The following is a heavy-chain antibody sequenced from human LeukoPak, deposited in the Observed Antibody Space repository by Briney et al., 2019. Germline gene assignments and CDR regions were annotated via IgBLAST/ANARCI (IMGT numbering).Heavy chain of an antibody. V-gene: IGHV4-59*01. CDR3: ASLYYYDSSGYPAAYNWFDP. J-gene: IGHJ5*02. Sequence: SETLSLTCTVSGGSISSYYWSWLWQPPGKGLEWIGYIYYSGSTNYNPSLKSRVTISVDTSKNRFSLKLSSVTAADTAVYYCASLYYYDSSGYPAAYNWFDPWGQGTLVTVSS. D-gene: IGHD3-22*01. CDR2: IYYSGST. CDR1: GGSISSYY.